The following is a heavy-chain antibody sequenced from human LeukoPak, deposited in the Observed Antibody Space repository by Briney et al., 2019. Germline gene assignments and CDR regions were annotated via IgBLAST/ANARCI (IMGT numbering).Heavy chain of an antibody. Sequence: GXXXSYYWSWIRQPPGXGLXWIGYIYYSGSTNXNPSLKSRVTISVDTSKNQFSLKLSSVTAADTAVYYCARVXVXWSXXPXFDYWGQGXLVTVSS. CDR3: ARVXVXWSXXPXFDY. J-gene: IGHJ4*02. V-gene: IGHV4-59*01. CDR1: GXXXSYY. CDR2: IYYSGST.